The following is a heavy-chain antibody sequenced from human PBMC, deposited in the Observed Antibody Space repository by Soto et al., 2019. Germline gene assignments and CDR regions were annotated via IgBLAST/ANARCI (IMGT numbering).Heavy chain of an antibody. CDR2: IIPIFGTA. CDR1: GGTFSSYS. CDR3: ARAVPHYYDSSGYYRN. Sequence: SVKXSCNASGGTFSSYSISWVRQAPGQGLEWMGGIIPIFGTANYAQKFQGRVTITADESTSTAYMELSSLRSEDTAVYYCARAVPHYYDSSGYYRNWGQGTLVTVSS. D-gene: IGHD3-22*01. V-gene: IGHV1-69*13. J-gene: IGHJ4*02.